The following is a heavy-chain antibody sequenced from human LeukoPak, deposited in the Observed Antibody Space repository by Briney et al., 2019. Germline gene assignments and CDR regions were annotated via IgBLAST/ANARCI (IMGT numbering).Heavy chain of an antibody. CDR2: IYYSEGT. V-gene: IGHV4-39*07. CDR3: VRDRFCSGRSCYGPPDD. J-gene: IGHJ4*02. CDR1: GGSISSRSYY. D-gene: IGHD2-15*01. Sequence: SETLSLTCTVSGGSISSRSYYWGWIRQPPGKGLEWIGSIYYSEGTYYNPSLKSRVTISIDTSKNQFSLKVNSVTAADTAVYYCVRDRFCSGRSCYGPPDDWGQGARVTVSS.